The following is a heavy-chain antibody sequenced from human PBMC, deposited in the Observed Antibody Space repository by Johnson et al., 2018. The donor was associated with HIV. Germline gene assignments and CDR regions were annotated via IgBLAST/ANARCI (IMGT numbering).Heavy chain of an antibody. J-gene: IGHJ3*02. CDR1: GFTFDEYV. CDR3: FIAPDAFDI. CDR2: ISWKSGNT. V-gene: IGHV3-9*01. Sequence: EVQLVESGGGWVQPGRSLRVSCAASGFTFDEYVIHWVRQAPGKGLEWVSGISWKSGNTGYADSVKGRFTISRDNAKNTLYLQMNSLRAEDTAVYYCFIAPDAFDIWGQGTMVTVSS. D-gene: IGHD6-13*01.